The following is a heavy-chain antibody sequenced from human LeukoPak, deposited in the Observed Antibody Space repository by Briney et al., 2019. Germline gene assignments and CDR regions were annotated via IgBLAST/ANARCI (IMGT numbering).Heavy chain of an antibody. V-gene: IGHV3-30*18. CDR1: GFIFSSYG. J-gene: IGHJ4*02. CDR2: ISYDESYK. D-gene: IGHD6-19*01. Sequence: GGSLRLSCAASGFIFSSYGMHWVRQAPGKGLEWVAVISYDESYKYYADSVKGRFTISRDNSKNTLFLHMNSLRDEDTAVYYCAKDHTGAVAGSSYYFDYWGQGTLVIVSS. CDR3: AKDHTGAVAGSSYYFDY.